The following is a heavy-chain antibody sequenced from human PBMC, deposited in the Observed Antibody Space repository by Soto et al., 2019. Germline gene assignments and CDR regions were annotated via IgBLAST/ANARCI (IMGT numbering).Heavy chain of an antibody. D-gene: IGHD2-15*01. Sequence: QVQLQESGPGLVKPSETLSLTCTVSGGSISSYYWSWIRQPPGKGLEWIGYIYYSGSTNYNPSLKSRVTISVDTSKNQFSLKLSSVTAADTAVYYCARHGGYYCSGGSCWKSVGPSPYYYMDVWGKGTTVTVSS. J-gene: IGHJ6*03. CDR2: IYYSGST. CDR3: ARHGGYYCSGGSCWKSVGPSPYYYMDV. CDR1: GGSISSYY. V-gene: IGHV4-59*08.